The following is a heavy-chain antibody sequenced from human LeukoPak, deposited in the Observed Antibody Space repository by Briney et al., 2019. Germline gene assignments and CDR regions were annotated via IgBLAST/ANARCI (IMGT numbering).Heavy chain of an antibody. D-gene: IGHD5/OR15-5a*01. CDR3: ARMSTARMGYYYYMDV. CDR2: ISAYNGNT. V-gene: IGHV1-18*01. CDR1: GGTFSSYA. Sequence: ASVKVSCKASGGTFSSYAISWVRQAPGQGLEWMGWISAYNGNTNYAQKLQGRVTMTTDTSTSTAYMELRSLRSDDTAVYYCARMSTARMGYYYYMDVWGKGTTVTVSS. J-gene: IGHJ6*03.